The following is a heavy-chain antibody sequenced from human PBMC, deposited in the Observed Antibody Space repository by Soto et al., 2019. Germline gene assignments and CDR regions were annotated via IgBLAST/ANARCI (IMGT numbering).Heavy chain of an antibody. CDR2: IYPGDSDT. CDR1: GYRCTSYW. CDR3: ARHYAFDI. J-gene: IGHJ3*02. V-gene: IGHV5-51*01. Sequence: LKVSCRVAGYRCTSYWIGRVSQMPGKGLEWMGIIYPGDSDTRHSPSFQGQVTISADKSISTAYLQWSSLKASDTAMYYCARHYAFDIWGQGTMVTVSS.